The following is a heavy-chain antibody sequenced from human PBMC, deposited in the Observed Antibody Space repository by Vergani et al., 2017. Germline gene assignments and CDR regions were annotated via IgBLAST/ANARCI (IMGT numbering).Heavy chain of an antibody. D-gene: IGHD2-2*01. CDR1: GYTFTGYY. CDR2: INPNSGGT. Sequence: QVQLVQSGAEVKKPGASVKVSCKASGYTFTGYYMHWVRQAPGQGLEWMGWINPNSGGTNYAQKFQGRVTMTRDTSISTAYMELSRLRSDDTAVYYCARDPHIVVVPAAPWFDPWGQGTLVTVSS. CDR3: ARDPHIVVVPAAPWFDP. J-gene: IGHJ5*02. V-gene: IGHV1-2*02.